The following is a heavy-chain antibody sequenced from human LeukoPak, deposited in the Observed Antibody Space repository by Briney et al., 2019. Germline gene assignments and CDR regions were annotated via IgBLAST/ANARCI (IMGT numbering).Heavy chain of an antibody. CDR1: GGTFSSYA. CDR3: ARLAGTDMIGYFQH. Sequence: ASVKVSCKASGGTFSSYAISWVRQAPGQGLEWMGWISVNNGNTNYAQKLQGRVTMTTDTSTSTAYMDLRSLRSDDTAVYYCARLAGTDMIGYFQHWGQGTLVTVSS. J-gene: IGHJ1*01. CDR2: ISVNNGNT. V-gene: IGHV1-18*01. D-gene: IGHD5-18*01.